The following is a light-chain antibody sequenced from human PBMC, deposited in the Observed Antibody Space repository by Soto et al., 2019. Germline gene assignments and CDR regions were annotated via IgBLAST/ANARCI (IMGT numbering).Light chain of an antibody. Sequence: DIQMTQSPSSLSASVGDSVTITCQASQDIYDYLNWYQHKPGKAPRLLIYAASNLETGVPSRFSGSGSGTDFTFTINSLQPEDIAIYYCQQYDNSPMFTFGRGTKVEI. J-gene: IGKJ2*01. CDR3: QQYDNSPMFT. CDR1: QDIYDY. CDR2: AAS. V-gene: IGKV1-33*01.